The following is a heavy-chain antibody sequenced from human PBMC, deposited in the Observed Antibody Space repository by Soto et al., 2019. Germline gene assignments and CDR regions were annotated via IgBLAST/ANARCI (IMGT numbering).Heavy chain of an antibody. CDR3: ARGRGYYDSSGSRNWFDP. J-gene: IGHJ5*02. Sequence: SVKVSCKASGGAFSSYAISWVRQAPGQGLEWMGGIIPIFGTANYAQKFQGRVTITADESTSTAYMELSSLRSEDTAVYYCARGRGYYDSSGSRNWFDPWGQGTLVTVSS. CDR1: GGAFSSYA. V-gene: IGHV1-69*13. D-gene: IGHD3-22*01. CDR2: IIPIFGTA.